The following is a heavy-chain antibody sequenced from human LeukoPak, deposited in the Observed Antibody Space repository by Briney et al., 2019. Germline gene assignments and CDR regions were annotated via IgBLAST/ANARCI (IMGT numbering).Heavy chain of an antibody. Sequence: SQTLSLTCTVSGGSISGYYWSWIRQPPGKGLEWIGYIDYSGSPHYNPSLESRDSISGDTSKTQFSLKLSSVTAADTAVYYCARLTYCSGGSCHQYFDYWGQGTNLAVSS. V-gene: IGHV4-59*08. J-gene: IGHJ4*02. CDR1: GGSISGYY. D-gene: IGHD2-15*01. CDR3: ARLTYCSGGSCHQYFDY. CDR2: IDYSGSP.